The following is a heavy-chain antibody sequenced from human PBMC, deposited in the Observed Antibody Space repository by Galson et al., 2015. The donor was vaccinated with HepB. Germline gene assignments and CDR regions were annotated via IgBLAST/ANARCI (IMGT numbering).Heavy chain of an antibody. CDR3: ARDYASSWYFNHYYGMDV. Sequence: SLRLSCAASGFTFSSYAMHWVRQAPGKGLEWVAIISYDGSNKYYADSVTGRFTISRDNSKNTLYLQMNSLRAEDTAVYYCARDYASSWYFNHYYGMDVWGQGTTVTVSS. D-gene: IGHD6-13*01. CDR2: ISYDGSNK. CDR1: GFTFSSYA. J-gene: IGHJ6*02. V-gene: IGHV3-30*04.